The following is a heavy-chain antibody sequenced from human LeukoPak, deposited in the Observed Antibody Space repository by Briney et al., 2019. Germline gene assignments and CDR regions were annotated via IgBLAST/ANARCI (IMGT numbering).Heavy chain of an antibody. V-gene: IGHV3-53*01. D-gene: IGHD3-9*01. J-gene: IGHJ2*01. CDR3: ARDGYDILTGFHKWYFDL. CDR2: IYRGGST. Sequence: SGGSLRLSCAASGFTVSSNYMSWVRQAPGKGLEWVSVIYRGGSTYYADSVKGRFIISRDNSKNMLYLQMNSLRAEDTAVYYCARDGYDILTGFHKWYFDLWGRGTLVTVSS. CDR1: GFTVSSNY.